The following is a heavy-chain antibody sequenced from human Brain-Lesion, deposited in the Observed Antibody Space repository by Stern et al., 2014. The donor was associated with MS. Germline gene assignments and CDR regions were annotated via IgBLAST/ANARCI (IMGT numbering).Heavy chain of an antibody. CDR2: INPKSGGT. V-gene: IGHV1-2*04. D-gene: IGHD3-22*01. CDR1: GYTFTGYY. Sequence: VQLVESGAEVKKPGASVKVSCKASGYTFTGYYMHRVRQAPGQRLERMGWINPKSGGTNYAQKFQGWVTMTRDTSINTAYMELSRLRSDDTAVYYCATYYYDSTGYNDFWGQGTLVTVSS. CDR3: ATYYYDSTGYNDF. J-gene: IGHJ4*02.